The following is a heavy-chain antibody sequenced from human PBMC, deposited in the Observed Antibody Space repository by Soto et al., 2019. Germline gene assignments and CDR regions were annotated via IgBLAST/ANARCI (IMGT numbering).Heavy chain of an antibody. J-gene: IGHJ5*02. CDR3: ASDLWGSYRTTLSNWFDP. V-gene: IGHV4-4*07. D-gene: IGHD3-16*02. Sequence: PSETLSLTGTVSGGSISSHDWSWIRQPAGKGLEWIGRIDTSGSTNYNPSLKSRVTMSVDTSKNQISLKLSSVTAADTAVYYCASDLWGSYRTTLSNWFDPWGQGTLLTVSS. CDR1: GGSISSHD. CDR2: IDTSGST.